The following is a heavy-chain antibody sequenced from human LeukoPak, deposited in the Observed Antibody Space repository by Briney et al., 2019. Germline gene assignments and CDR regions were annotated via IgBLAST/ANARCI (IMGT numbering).Heavy chain of an antibody. CDR3: ARVRVGATIPPDY. D-gene: IGHD1-26*01. Sequence: GGSLRLSCAASGFIFSSYWMHWVRHAPGKGLVWVSRINSDGSSTSYADSVKGRFTISRDNAKNTLYLQMNSLRAEDTAVYYCARVRVGATIPPDYWGQGTLVTVSS. CDR2: INSDGSST. J-gene: IGHJ4*02. V-gene: IGHV3-74*01. CDR1: GFIFSSYW.